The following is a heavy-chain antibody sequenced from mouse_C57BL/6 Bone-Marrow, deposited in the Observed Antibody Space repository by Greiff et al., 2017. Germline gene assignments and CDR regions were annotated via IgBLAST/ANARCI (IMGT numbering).Heavy chain of an antibody. V-gene: IGHV1-74*01. CDR3: AIGDYYGSSYYAMDY. CDR1: GYTFTSYW. D-gene: IGHD1-1*01. Sequence: QVQLQQPGAELVQPGASVKVSCKASGYTFTSYWMHWVKQRPGQGLEWIGRIHPSDSDTNYNQKFKGKATLTVDKSSSTAYMQLSSLTSEDSAVYYCAIGDYYGSSYYAMDYWGQGTSVTVSS. J-gene: IGHJ4*01. CDR2: IHPSDSDT.